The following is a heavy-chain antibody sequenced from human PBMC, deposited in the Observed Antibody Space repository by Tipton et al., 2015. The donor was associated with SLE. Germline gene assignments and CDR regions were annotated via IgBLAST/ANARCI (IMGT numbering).Heavy chain of an antibody. Sequence: TLSLTCTVSGGSISSYYLSWIRQPPGKGLEWIGYIYYTGSANYNPSLKGRVTMSAETSQNKFSLTLSSVSAADTAVYYCARGLFGGSYDYWGQGTLVTVSS. CDR1: GGSISSYY. V-gene: IGHV4-59*08. D-gene: IGHD1-26*01. CDR2: IYYTGSA. CDR3: ARGLFGGSYDY. J-gene: IGHJ4*02.